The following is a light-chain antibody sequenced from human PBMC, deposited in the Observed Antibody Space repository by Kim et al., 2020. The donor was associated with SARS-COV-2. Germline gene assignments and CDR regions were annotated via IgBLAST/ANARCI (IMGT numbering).Light chain of an antibody. V-gene: IGLV2-23*02. CDR2: EVS. J-gene: IGLJ2*01. CDR1: GSDVGIYNL. Sequence: GRSFTISCTGAGSDVGIYNLVSWYQQHPGKAPKLMIYEVSKRPSGVSNRFSGSKSGNTASLTISGLQAEDEADYYCCSYAGSSTVVFGGGTQLTVL. CDR3: CSYAGSSTVV.